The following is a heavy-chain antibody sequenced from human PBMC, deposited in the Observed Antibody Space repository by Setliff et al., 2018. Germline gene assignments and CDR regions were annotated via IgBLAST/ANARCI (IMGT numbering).Heavy chain of an antibody. D-gene: IGHD1-26*01. J-gene: IGHJ4*02. CDR1: GYTLTELS. CDR2: FDPEDGET. Sequence: GASVKVSCKVSGYTLTELSRHWVRQAPGKGLEWMGGFDPEDGETIYAQKFQGRVTMTEDTSTDTAYMELSSLRSEDTAVYYCATQPLQWELLGFDYWGQGTLVTVSS. V-gene: IGHV1-24*01. CDR3: ATQPLQWELLGFDY.